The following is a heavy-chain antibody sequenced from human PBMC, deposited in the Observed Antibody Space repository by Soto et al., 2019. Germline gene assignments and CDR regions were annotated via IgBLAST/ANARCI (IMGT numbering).Heavy chain of an antibody. V-gene: IGHV3-30-3*01. CDR1: GFTFSSYA. J-gene: IGHJ4*02. CDR3: AMGDDFWSGYCDY. Sequence: GGSLRLSCAASGFTFSSYAMHWVRQAPGKGLEWVAVISYDGSNKYYADSVKGRFTISRDNSKNTLYLQMNSLRAEDTAVYYCAMGDDFWSGYCDYWGQGTLVTVSS. D-gene: IGHD3-3*01. CDR2: ISYDGSNK.